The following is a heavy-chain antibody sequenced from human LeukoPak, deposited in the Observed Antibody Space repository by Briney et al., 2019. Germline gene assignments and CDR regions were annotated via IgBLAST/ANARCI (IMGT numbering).Heavy chain of an antibody. D-gene: IGHD3-3*01. CDR1: GGSISSYY. Sequence: SETLSLTCTVFGGSISSYYWSWIRQPPGKGLEWIGYIYTSGSTNYNPSLKSRVTISVDTSKNQFSLKLSSVTAADTAVYYCARASYYDPPRAYYYYMDVWGKGTTVTVSS. V-gene: IGHV4-4*09. CDR2: IYTSGST. CDR3: ARASYYDPPRAYYYYMDV. J-gene: IGHJ6*03.